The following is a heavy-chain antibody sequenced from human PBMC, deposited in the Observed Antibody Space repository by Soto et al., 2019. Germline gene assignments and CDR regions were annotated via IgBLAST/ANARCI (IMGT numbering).Heavy chain of an antibody. V-gene: IGHV3-23*01. CDR2: ISGSGGST. CDR3: ASRSSGWYFDY. D-gene: IGHD6-19*01. J-gene: IGHJ4*02. CDR1: GFTFSSYA. Sequence: EVQLLESGGGLVQPGGSLRLSCAASGFTFSSYAMNWVRQAPGKGLVWVSVISGSGGSTYYADSVKGRFTISRDNSKNTLYLHMNSLRADDTAVYYCASRSSGWYFDYWGQGTLVTVSS.